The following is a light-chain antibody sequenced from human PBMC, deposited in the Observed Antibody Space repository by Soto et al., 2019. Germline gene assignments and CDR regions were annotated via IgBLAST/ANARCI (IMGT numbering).Light chain of an antibody. CDR2: DAS. CDR3: QQCSTSPQT. Sequence: EIVLTQSPGTLSLSPGERATLSCRASQTVEKNYLAWYQHKPGQAPRLLVDDASRRVAGIPDRFSGSGSGRDFTLTISRLEPEDFAVDYCQQCSTSPQTFGQGTKVEI. V-gene: IGKV3-20*01. CDR1: QTVEKNY. J-gene: IGKJ1*01.